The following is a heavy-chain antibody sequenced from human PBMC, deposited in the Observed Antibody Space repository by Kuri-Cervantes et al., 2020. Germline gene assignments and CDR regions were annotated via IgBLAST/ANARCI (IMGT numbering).Heavy chain of an antibody. J-gene: IGHJ4*02. Sequence: GESLRLSCAASGFTFSSYAMSWVRQAPGKGLEWVSAISGSGGSTYYADSVKGRFTISRDNSKNTLYLQMISLRAEDTAVYYCAKGGSGWYYFDYWGQGTLVTVSS. D-gene: IGHD6-19*01. V-gene: IGHV3-23*01. CDR1: GFTFSSYA. CDR3: AKGGSGWYYFDY. CDR2: ISGSGGST.